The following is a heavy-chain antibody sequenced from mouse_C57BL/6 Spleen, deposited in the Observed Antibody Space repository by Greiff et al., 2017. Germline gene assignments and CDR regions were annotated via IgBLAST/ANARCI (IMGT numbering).Heavy chain of an antibody. CDR2: IHPNSGST. J-gene: IGHJ1*03. D-gene: IGHD1-1*01. CDR1: GYTFTSYW. CDR3: ARASSLWYFDV. V-gene: IGHV1-64*01. Sequence: QVQLQQSGAELVKPGASVKLSCKASGYTFTSYWMHWVKQRPGQGLEWIGMIHPNSGSTNYNEKFKSKATLTVDKSSSTAYMQLSSLTSEDSAVYYCARASSLWYFDVWGTGTTVTVSS.